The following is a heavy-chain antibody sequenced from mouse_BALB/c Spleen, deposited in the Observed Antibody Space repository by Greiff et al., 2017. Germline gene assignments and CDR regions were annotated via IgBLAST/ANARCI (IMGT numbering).Heavy chain of an antibody. V-gene: IGHV5-4*02. CDR3: ARDGYGNLDY. J-gene: IGHJ2*01. D-gene: IGHD2-10*02. Sequence: EVMLVESGGGLVKPGGSLKLSCAASGFTFSDYYMYWVRQTPEKRLEWVATISDGGSYTYYPDSVKGRFTISRDNAKNNLYLQMSSLKSEDTAMYYCARDGYGNLDYWGQGTTLTVSS. CDR2: ISDGGSYT. CDR1: GFTFSDYY.